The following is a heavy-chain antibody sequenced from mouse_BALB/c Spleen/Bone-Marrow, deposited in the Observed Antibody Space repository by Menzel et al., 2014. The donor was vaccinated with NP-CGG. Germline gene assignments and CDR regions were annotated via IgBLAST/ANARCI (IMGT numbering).Heavy chain of an antibody. Sequence: LQQSGSELVRPGASVKLSCKASGYTFTSYRMHWVKQRPGQGLEWIGNICPGSGSTNYDEKFKSKATLTVDTSSSTAYMQLSSLTSEDSAVYYCTRSGYYGSSYGYFDVWGAGTTVTVSS. CDR1: GYTFTSYR. V-gene: IGHV1S22*01. J-gene: IGHJ1*01. CDR2: ICPGSGST. D-gene: IGHD1-1*01. CDR3: TRSGYYGSSYGYFDV.